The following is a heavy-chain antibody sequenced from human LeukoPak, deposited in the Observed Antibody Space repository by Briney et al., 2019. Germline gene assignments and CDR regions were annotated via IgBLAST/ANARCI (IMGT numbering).Heavy chain of an antibody. V-gene: IGHV3-23*01. CDR3: AKARQGRYFDL. CDR1: GFTFSSYA. Sequence: GALRLSCAASGFTFSSYAMTWVRQAPGKGLEWVSSISGSGGSTYYADSVKGRFTISRDNSKNTLYVQMNSLRAEDTAGYYCAKARQGRYFDLWGRGTLVTVSS. J-gene: IGHJ2*01. CDR2: ISGSGGST.